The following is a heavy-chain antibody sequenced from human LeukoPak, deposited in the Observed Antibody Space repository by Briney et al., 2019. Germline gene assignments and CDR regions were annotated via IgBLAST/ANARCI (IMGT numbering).Heavy chain of an antibody. CDR2: ISSSSSTI. CDR3: ARGGSYPGC. J-gene: IGHJ4*02. Sequence: GGSLRLSCAASGFTFSSYSMNWVRQAPGKGLEWVSYISSSSSTIYYADSVKGRFTISRDNAKNSLFLQMNSLRVEGTAIYYCARGGSYPGCWGQGTLVTVSS. V-gene: IGHV3-48*01. D-gene: IGHD1-26*01. CDR1: GFTFSSYS.